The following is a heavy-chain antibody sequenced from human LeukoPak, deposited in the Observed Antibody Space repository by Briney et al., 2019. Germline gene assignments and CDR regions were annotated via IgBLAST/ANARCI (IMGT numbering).Heavy chain of an antibody. CDR3: ARAGIAAAGTDY. CDR2: INHSGST. Sequence: SETLSLTCAVYGGSFSGYYWSWIRQPPGKGLEWIGEINHSGSTNYNPSLKSRVTISVDTSKNQLSLKLSSVTAADTAVYYCARAGIAAAGTDYWGQGTLVTVSS. V-gene: IGHV4-34*01. D-gene: IGHD6-13*01. J-gene: IGHJ4*02. CDR1: GGSFSGYY.